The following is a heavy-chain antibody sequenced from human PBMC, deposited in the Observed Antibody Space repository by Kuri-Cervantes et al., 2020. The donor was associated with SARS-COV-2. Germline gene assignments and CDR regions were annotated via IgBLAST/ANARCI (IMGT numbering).Heavy chain of an antibody. D-gene: IGHD3-22*01. CDR3: ARGHDRRVYFSTPAPYYFDF. J-gene: IGHJ4*02. Sequence: GGSLRLSCAVPGLSINNYDMSWVRQAPGKGLEWVSVIYSGGSTSYADSVKGRFTISRDNSRNTLYLQMNSLRAEDTAVYYCARGHDRRVYFSTPAPYYFDFWGQGILVTVSS. V-gene: IGHV3-53*01. CDR2: IYSGGST. CDR1: GLSINNYD.